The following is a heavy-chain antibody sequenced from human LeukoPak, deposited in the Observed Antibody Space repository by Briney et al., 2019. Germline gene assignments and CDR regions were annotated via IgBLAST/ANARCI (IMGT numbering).Heavy chain of an antibody. J-gene: IGHJ6*03. D-gene: IGHD3-22*01. Sequence: SETLSLTCTVSGGSISTYYWSWIRQPAGKGLEWIGRIYTSGSTNYNPSLKSRVTISVDTSKNQFSLKLSSVTAADTAVYYCARASWYYYDSSGYSRANYYYYMDVWGKGTTVTVSS. V-gene: IGHV4-4*07. CDR1: GGSISTYY. CDR3: ARASWYYYDSSGYSRANYYYYMDV. CDR2: IYTSGST.